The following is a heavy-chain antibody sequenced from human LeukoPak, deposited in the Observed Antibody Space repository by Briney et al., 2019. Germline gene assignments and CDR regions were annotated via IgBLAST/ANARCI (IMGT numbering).Heavy chain of an antibody. CDR2: ILSTGTT. V-gene: IGHV3-23*01. Sequence: GGSLRLSCAASGFPFSASAITWVRQAPGKGLEWVSHILSTGTTYYADSVRGRFTISRDNSKNTLYLLMTSLRTDDTAVDYCATVKYDYGDPVGWFDPWGQGTLVTVSS. CDR1: GFPFSASA. J-gene: IGHJ5*02. CDR3: ATVKYDYGDPVGWFDP. D-gene: IGHD4-17*01.